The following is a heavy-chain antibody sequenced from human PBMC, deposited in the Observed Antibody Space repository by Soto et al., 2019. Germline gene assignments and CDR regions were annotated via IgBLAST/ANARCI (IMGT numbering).Heavy chain of an antibody. CDR2: IRSKANSYAT. CDR3: TRSPRGLGYCSGGSCYR. CDR1: GFTFSGSA. J-gene: IGHJ4*02. V-gene: IGHV3-73*01. D-gene: IGHD2-15*01. Sequence: PGGSLRLSCAASGFTFSGSAMHWVRRASGKGLEWVGRIRSKANSYATAYAASVKGRFTISRDDSKNTAYLQMNSLKTEDTAVYYCTRSPRGLGYCSGGSCYRWGQGTLVTVSS.